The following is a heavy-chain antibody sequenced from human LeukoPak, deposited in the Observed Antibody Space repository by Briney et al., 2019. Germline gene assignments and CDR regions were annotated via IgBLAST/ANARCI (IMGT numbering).Heavy chain of an antibody. Sequence: ASVKVSCKASGYTFTGYYMHWVRQAPGQGLEWMGWINPNSGGTNYAQKFQGRVTMTRDTSISTAYMELSRLRSDGTAVYYCARGTGTTSGGAAYWGQGTLVTVSS. D-gene: IGHD1-7*01. J-gene: IGHJ4*02. V-gene: IGHV1-2*02. CDR1: GYTFTGYY. CDR3: ARGTGTTSGGAAY. CDR2: INPNSGGT.